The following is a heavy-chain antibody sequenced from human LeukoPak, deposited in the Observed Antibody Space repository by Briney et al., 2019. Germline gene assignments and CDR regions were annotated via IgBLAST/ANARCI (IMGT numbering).Heavy chain of an antibody. CDR1: GFTFSSYA. J-gene: IGHJ4*02. V-gene: IGHV3-23*01. CDR2: VSSNGGTT. CDR3: AKVVRRYFDWLFPGASDY. D-gene: IGHD3-9*01. Sequence: GGSLRLSCAASGFTFSSYAMSWVRLAPGKGLEWVSAVSSNGGTTYYPDSVKGRFTISRDNSKNTLYLQMSSLRADDTAVYYCAKVVRRYFDWLFPGASDYWGQGTLVTVSS.